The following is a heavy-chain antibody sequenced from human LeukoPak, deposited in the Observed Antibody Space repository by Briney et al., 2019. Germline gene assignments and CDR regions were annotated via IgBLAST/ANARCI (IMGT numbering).Heavy chain of an antibody. D-gene: IGHD1-26*01. CDR3: AKSGGYGLIDY. Sequence: SETVSLTCTVSGASISGTAYYWGWVRQPPRKGLEWIGNIYYSGSTYYNASLQSRVTIPIDTSKNQFSLRLSSVTAADTAMYFCAKSGGYGLIDYWGQGTLVTVSS. J-gene: IGHJ4*02. CDR2: IYYSGST. V-gene: IGHV4-39*01. CDR1: GASISGTAYY.